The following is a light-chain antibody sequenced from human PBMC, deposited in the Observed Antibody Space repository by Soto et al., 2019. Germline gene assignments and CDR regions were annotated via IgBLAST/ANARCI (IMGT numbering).Light chain of an antibody. CDR2: DAS. V-gene: IGKV3-11*01. CDR3: QQRSNWPPWT. Sequence: EIVLTQSPATLSLSPGERATLSCRASQSVSSYLALYQQKPGQAPRLLIYDASNRATGIPARFSGGGSGTDFTLTISSLEPEDFAVYYCQQRSNWPPWTFGQGTKVEIK. CDR1: QSVSSY. J-gene: IGKJ1*01.